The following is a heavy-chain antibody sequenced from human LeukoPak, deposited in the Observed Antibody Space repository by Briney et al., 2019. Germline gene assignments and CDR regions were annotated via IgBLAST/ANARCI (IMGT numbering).Heavy chain of an antibody. D-gene: IGHD3-22*01. CDR1: GYTFTSYD. Sequence: GASVKVSCKASGYTFTSYDINWVRQATGQGLEWMGWMSPNSGNTGYAQKFQGRVTMTRNTSISTAHMELSSLRSEDTAVYYCARMNYYDSILGNWFDPWGQGTLVTVSS. CDR3: ARMNYYDSILGNWFDP. V-gene: IGHV1-8*01. CDR2: MSPNSGNT. J-gene: IGHJ5*02.